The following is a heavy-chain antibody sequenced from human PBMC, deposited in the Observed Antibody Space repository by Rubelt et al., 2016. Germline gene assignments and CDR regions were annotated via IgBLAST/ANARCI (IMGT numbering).Heavy chain of an antibody. CDR3: ATQGCCSSTSCYGAY. CDR2: ISSSSSTI. Sequence: EVQLVESGGGLVQPGGSLRLSCAASGFTFSSYSMNWVRQAPGKGLEWVSYISSSSSTIYYADSVKGRFTSSRDNAENSLYLQMNSLRDEDTAVYYCATQGCCSSTSCYGAYWGQGTLVTVSS. D-gene: IGHD2-2*01. V-gene: IGHV3-48*02. J-gene: IGHJ4*02. CDR1: GFTFSSYS.